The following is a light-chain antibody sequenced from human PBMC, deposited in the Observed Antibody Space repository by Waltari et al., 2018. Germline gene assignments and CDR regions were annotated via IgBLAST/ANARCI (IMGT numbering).Light chain of an antibody. J-gene: IGKJ1*01. CDR3: QQPARLSAK. V-gene: IGKV3-20*01. Sequence: LVLTQSPCTLALSAGGRATLSCKSGQSVSKYLAWYQQRPGHAPRLLIYAEATRATGIPDRFSGSGFGTDFSLHTSRLEPEDCAGYYCQQPARLSAKFGQGTKVEIK. CDR2: AEA. CDR1: QSVSKY.